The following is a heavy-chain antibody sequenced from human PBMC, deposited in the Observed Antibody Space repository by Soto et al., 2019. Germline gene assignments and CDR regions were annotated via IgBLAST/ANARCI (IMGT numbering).Heavy chain of an antibody. Sequence: QVQLVQSGAEVKKPGASVKVSCKASGYTFSSSHINWVRQATGQGLEWMAWMNPNSGNTGYAQKFQGRVTLTRNTSISTGYMEVSSLRSEDTAVYYCARADLKSGYDSYPFDYWGQGTLVTVSS. CDR1: GYTFSSSH. J-gene: IGHJ4*02. CDR2: MNPNSGNT. CDR3: ARADLKSGYDSYPFDY. V-gene: IGHV1-8*01. D-gene: IGHD5-12*01.